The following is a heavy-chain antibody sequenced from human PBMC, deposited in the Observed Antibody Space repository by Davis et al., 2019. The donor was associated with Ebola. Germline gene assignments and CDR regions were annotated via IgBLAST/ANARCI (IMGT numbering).Heavy chain of an antibody. CDR2: ISSDGSET. CDR3: ATAPL. V-gene: IGHV3-30*04. Sequence: GGSLRLSCATAGFTVSLYALTWVRQAPGKGLEWLAVISSDGSETNYTDSVKGRFTVSRDNSKNTMYLEVKSLRGDDTAVYYCATAPLWGQGTLVTVSS. CDR1: GFTVSLYA. J-gene: IGHJ4*02.